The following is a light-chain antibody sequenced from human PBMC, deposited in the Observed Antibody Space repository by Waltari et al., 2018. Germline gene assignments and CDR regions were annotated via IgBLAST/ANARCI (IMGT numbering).Light chain of an antibody. V-gene: IGKV3-20*01. CDR1: QSVSRF. J-gene: IGKJ1*01. CDR3: QKYDRLPAT. CDR2: GAS. Sequence: EIVLTQSPGTLPFSPGERGTLPCRASQSVSRFLAWYQQKPGQAPRLLIYGASTRATGIPDRFSGSGSGTDFSLTISRLEPEDFAVYYCQKYDRLPATFGQGTKVEIK.